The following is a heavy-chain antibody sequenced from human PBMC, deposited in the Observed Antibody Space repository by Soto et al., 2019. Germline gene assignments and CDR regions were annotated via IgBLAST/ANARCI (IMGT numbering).Heavy chain of an antibody. CDR2: IHQDGSAK. Sequence: EVQLVESGGGLVQPGGSLRLSCGASGFTFSDYWMNWVRQSPGKGLEWVANIHQDGSAKNYVDSVKGRFTISRDNAKNSVYLHMDSLRAEDTAVYYCARDHLDTWGGSDSLDIWGHGTMVTVSS. V-gene: IGHV3-7*01. CDR3: ARDHLDTWGGSDSLDI. CDR1: GFTFSDYW. J-gene: IGHJ3*02. D-gene: IGHD3-16*01.